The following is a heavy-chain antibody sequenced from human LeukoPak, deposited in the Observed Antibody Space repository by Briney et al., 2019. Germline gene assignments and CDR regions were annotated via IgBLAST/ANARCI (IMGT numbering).Heavy chain of an antibody. Sequence: SETLSLTCTVSGGSISSSSYYWGWIRQPPGKGLEWIGSIYYSGSTYYNPSLKSRVTISVDTSKNQFSLKLSSVTAADTAVYYCARLRGWCDYWGQGTLVTVSS. J-gene: IGHJ4*02. CDR1: GGSISSSSYY. CDR2: IYYSGST. V-gene: IGHV4-39*07. CDR3: ARLRGWCDY. D-gene: IGHD6-19*01.